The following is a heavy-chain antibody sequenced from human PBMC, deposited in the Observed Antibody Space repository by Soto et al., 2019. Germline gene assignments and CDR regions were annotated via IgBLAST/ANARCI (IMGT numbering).Heavy chain of an antibody. CDR1: GGSISSINDY. Sequence: QLQLQESGPGLVKPSETLSLTCTVSGGSISSINDYWGWLRQPPGKGLEWIGSIYYSGSSYYNPSFKSRVTISVDTSKNQFSLNLNSVTAADTAVYYCARHVYYASGSYSWGQGTLVTGSS. J-gene: IGHJ5*02. D-gene: IGHD3-10*01. V-gene: IGHV4-39*01. CDR2: IYYSGSS. CDR3: ARHVYYASGSYS.